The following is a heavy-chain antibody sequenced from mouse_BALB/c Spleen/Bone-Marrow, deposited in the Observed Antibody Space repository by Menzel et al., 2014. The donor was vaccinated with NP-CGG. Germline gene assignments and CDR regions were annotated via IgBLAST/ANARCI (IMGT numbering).Heavy chain of an antibody. V-gene: IGHV5-17*02. CDR3: TRGGNWEDFDY. CDR1: GFTFSSFG. Sequence: EVQRVESGGGLVQPGGSRKLSCAASGFTFSSFGMHWVRRAPERGLEWVAYISSGSSTIFYADTVKGRFTISRDNPKNTLFLQMTSLRSEDTAMYYCTRGGNWEDFDYWGQGTTLTVSS. CDR2: ISSGSSTI. J-gene: IGHJ2*01. D-gene: IGHD4-1*01.